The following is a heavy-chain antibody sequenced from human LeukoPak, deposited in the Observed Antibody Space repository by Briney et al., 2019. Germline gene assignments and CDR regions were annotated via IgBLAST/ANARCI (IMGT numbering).Heavy chain of an antibody. V-gene: IGHV1-8*01. J-gene: IGHJ5*02. CDR2: MNPNSGNT. D-gene: IGHD3-9*01. CDR3: ARVSVLRYFDWLLLDNWFDP. CDR1: GYTFTSYD. Sequence: ASVKASCKASGYTFTSYDINWVRQATGQGLEWMGWMNPNSGNTGYAQKFQGRVTMTRNTSISTAYMELSSLRSEDTAVYYCARVSVLRYFDWLLLDNWFDPWGQGTLVTVSS.